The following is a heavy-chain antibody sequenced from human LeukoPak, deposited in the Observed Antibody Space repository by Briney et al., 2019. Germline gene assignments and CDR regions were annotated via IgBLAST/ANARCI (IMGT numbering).Heavy chain of an antibody. D-gene: IGHD1-26*01. CDR2: ITSSSSTI. CDR1: GFTFSTYS. CDR3: ARDRVGAY. Sequence: PGGSLRLSCAASGFTFSTYSMNWVRQAPGKGLEWLSYITSSSSTIYYADSVQGRFTISRDNAKSSLYLQMNSLRVEDTAVYYCARDRVGAYWGQGNLVTVSS. V-gene: IGHV3-48*01. J-gene: IGHJ4*02.